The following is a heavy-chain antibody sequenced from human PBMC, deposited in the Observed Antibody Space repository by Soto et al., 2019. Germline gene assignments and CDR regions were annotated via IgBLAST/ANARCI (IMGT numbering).Heavy chain of an antibody. V-gene: IGHV1-69*13. J-gene: IGHJ4*02. D-gene: IGHD1-26*01. CDR2: IIPIFGTA. CDR1: GGTFSSYA. CDR3: ARDPGGATGDVDY. Sequence: ASVKVSCKASGGTFSSYAISWVQQAPGQGLEWMGGIIPIFGTANYAQKFQGRVTITADESTSTAYMELSSLRSEGTAVYYCARDPGGATGDVDYWGQGTLVTVS.